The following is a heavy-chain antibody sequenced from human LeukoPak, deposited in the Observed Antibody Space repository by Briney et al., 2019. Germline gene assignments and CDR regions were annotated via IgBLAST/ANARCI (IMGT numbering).Heavy chain of an antibody. CDR3: ARDQVEEYSSSWYSNDAFDI. D-gene: IGHD6-13*01. V-gene: IGHV3-48*03. CDR1: GFTFSSYE. CDR2: ISSSGSTI. J-gene: IGHJ3*02. Sequence: GGSLRLSCAASGFTFSSYEMNWVRQAPGKGLEWVSYISSSGSTIYYADSVKGRFTISRDNAKNSLYLQMNSLRAEDTAVYYCARDQVEEYSSSWYSNDAFDIWGQGTMVTVSS.